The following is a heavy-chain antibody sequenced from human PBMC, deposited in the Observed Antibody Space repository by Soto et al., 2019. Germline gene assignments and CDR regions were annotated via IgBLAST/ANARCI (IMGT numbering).Heavy chain of an antibody. CDR2: IIPIFGTA. D-gene: IGHD1-7*01. CDR1: GGTFSSYA. V-gene: IGHV1-69*13. CDR3: ASRYNWNYPPDY. J-gene: IGHJ4*02. Sequence: SVKVSCKASGGTFSSYAISWVRQAPGQGLEWMGGIIPIFGTANYAQKFQGRVTITADESTSTAYMELSSLRSEDTAVYYCASRYNWNYPPDYWGQGTLVTVSS.